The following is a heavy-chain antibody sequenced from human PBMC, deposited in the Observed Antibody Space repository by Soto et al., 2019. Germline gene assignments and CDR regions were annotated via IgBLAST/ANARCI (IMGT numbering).Heavy chain of an antibody. CDR1: GSSFTNND. Sequence: QVQLVQSGAEVKKPGASVKVSCKASGSSFTNNDITWVRQATGQGLEWMGWMNPSSGNTGYAQKFQGRVTMTRNISTSTGYMELGSLRSEYTAVYYCAGDCGGDCYRGGAWGQGTLVSVSP. V-gene: IGHV1-8*01. CDR2: MNPSSGNT. J-gene: IGHJ5*02. CDR3: AGDCGGDCYRGGA. D-gene: IGHD2-21*02.